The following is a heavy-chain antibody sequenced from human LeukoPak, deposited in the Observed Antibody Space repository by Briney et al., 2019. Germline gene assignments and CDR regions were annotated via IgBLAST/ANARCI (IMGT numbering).Heavy chain of an antibody. J-gene: IGHJ4*02. V-gene: IGHV3-23*01. Sequence: PGGSLRLSCAASGFTFSGYVMSWVRQAPGKGLEWISLITTSGGTTFYADSVKGRFTISRDNSKNTLYLQMNSLRAEDTAVYYCAKDSRRFDYWGQGTLVTVPS. CDR1: GFTFSGYV. CDR2: ITTSGGTT. CDR3: AKDSRRFDY.